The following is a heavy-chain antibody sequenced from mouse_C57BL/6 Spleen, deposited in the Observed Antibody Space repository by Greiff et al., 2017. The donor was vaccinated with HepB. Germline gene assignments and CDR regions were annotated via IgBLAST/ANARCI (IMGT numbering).Heavy chain of an antibody. Sequence: EVKLMESGAELVKPGASVKLSCTASGFNIKDYYMHWVKQRTEQGLEWIGRIDPEDGETKYAPKFQGKATITADTSSNTAYLPLSSLTSEDTAVYYCATVVATPFDYWGQGTTLTVSS. CDR1: GFNIKDYY. J-gene: IGHJ2*01. V-gene: IGHV14-2*01. CDR3: ATVVATPFDY. CDR2: IDPEDGET. D-gene: IGHD1-1*01.